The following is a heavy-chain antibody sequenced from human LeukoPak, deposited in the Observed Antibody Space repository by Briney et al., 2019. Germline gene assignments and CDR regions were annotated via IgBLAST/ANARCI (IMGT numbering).Heavy chain of an antibody. D-gene: IGHD3-3*01. V-gene: IGHV3-74*01. CDR3: ATGQLWSSYYYDY. Sequence: GGSLRLSCAASGYTFSNFWMHWVRQAPAKGLVWVSRINSHGSRRSYADSVKGRFTVSRNNAENTLYLQMNSLRAEDTAVHFCATGQLWSSYYYDYWGQGTLVTVSS. J-gene: IGHJ4*02. CDR1: GYTFSNFW. CDR2: INSHGSRR.